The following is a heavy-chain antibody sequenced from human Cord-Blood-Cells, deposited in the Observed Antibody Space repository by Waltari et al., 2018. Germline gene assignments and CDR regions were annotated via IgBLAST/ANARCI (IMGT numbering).Heavy chain of an antibody. CDR1: GGSFSGYY. Sequence: QVQLQQRGAGLLKPSETLSLTCAVYGGSFSGYYWSWIRQPPGKGLEWIGEINHSGSTNYNPSLKSRVTISVDTSKNQFSLKLSSVTAADTAVYYCARVPNPHPHYGGDYWGQGTLVTVSS. V-gene: IGHV4-34*01. CDR3: ARVPNPHPHYGGDY. J-gene: IGHJ4*02. CDR2: INHSGST. D-gene: IGHD4-17*01.